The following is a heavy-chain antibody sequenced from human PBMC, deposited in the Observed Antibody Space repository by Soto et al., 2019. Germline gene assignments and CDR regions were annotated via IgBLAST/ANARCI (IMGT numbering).Heavy chain of an antibody. Sequence: SETLSLTCTVTGDSISSRSYYWGWIRQPPGKGLEWIGSIYYSGSTYNNPSLRSRVSMSIDTSKDQFSLKLKSVTAADTALYFCARQRTSGVTQAYFDVWGPGYLVT. J-gene: IGHJ4*02. CDR3: ARQRTSGVTQAYFDV. V-gene: IGHV4-39*01. CDR1: GDSISSRSYY. D-gene: IGHD2-21*02. CDR2: IYYSGST.